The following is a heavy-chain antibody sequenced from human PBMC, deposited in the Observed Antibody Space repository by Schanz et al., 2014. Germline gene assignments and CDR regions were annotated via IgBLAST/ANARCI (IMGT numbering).Heavy chain of an antibody. Sequence: EVQLVESGGGLVQPGGSLRLSCSASGFTFSTFAMHWVRQAPGKGLEYISAISNNGDSTYYADSVKGRFTISRDNSKNTLFRQMSSLRVDDMAVYYCGRAGTGMAGWYFELGGHGTLVTGSS. J-gene: IGHJ2*01. D-gene: IGHD5-18*01. CDR3: GRAGTGMAGWYFEL. V-gene: IGHV3-64D*06. CDR1: GFTFSTFA. CDR2: ISNNGDST.